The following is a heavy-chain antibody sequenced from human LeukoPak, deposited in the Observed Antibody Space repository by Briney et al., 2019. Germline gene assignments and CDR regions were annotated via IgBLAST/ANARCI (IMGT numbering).Heavy chain of an antibody. V-gene: IGHV3-7*04. CDR1: GFTFNTYW. Sequence: GGSLRLSCAASGFTFNTYWMNWVRQAPGKGMEWVAAKKEDGSDQCYVVSGKSRLTISRDNAKNSVYLLMNSLRAEDTAVYYCARGIDYWGQGTLVTVSS. CDR2: KKEDGSDQ. J-gene: IGHJ4*02. CDR3: ARGIDY.